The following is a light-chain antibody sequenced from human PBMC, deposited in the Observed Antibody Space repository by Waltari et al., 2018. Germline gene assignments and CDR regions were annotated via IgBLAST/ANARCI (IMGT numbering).Light chain of an antibody. V-gene: IGLV2-11*01. Sequence: QSALTQPRSVSGSPGQSVTISCTGTSSDVGGYNYVSWYQQHPGKAPKVIIFDVSKRPLGVPDRFSGSKSGNTASLTISGLQAEDEADYHCFSYAGTYTCVVFGGGTKLTVL. CDR2: DVS. CDR1: SSDVGGYNY. CDR3: FSYAGTYTCVV. J-gene: IGLJ2*01.